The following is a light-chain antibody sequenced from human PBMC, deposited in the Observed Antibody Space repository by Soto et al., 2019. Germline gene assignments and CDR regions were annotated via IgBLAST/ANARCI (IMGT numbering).Light chain of an antibody. CDR2: EVS. V-gene: IGLV2-8*01. CDR1: DVGGYNY. Sequence: QSALTQPPSASGSPGQSVTISCSDVGGYNYVSWYQQHPGKAPKLMIYEVSKRPSGVPDRFSGSKSGNTASLTVSGLQAEDEAVYYCCSYAGSNNYVFGTGTKLTVL. J-gene: IGLJ1*01. CDR3: CSYAGSNNYV.